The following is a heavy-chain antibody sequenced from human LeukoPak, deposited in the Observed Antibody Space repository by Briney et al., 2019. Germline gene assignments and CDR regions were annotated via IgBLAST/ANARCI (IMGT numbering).Heavy chain of an antibody. CDR3: VKGSRRGYGTYYFDY. V-gene: IGHV3-64D*06. Sequence: GGSLRLSCSASGFTFSSYAMHWVRQAPGKGLEYVSAISSNGGSTYYADSVKGRFTISRDNSKNTLYLQTSSLRAEDTAVYYCVKGSRRGYGTYYFDYWGQGTLVTVSS. D-gene: IGHD5-12*01. CDR2: ISSNGGST. CDR1: GFTFSSYA. J-gene: IGHJ4*02.